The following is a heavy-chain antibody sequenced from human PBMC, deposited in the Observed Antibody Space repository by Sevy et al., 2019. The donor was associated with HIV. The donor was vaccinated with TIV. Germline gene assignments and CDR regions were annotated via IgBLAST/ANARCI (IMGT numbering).Heavy chain of an antibody. CDR3: ARDGDSLTGSLNWFDP. D-gene: IGHD3-9*01. Sequence: SETLSLTCTVSGGSITSLYWGWIRQPPGKGLEWIANIYYIGNTNYNPSLKSRVTISLDTSKNQFSLRLSSVTAADTAVYYCARDGDSLTGSLNWFDPWGQGTLVTVSS. CDR2: IYYIGNT. J-gene: IGHJ5*02. V-gene: IGHV4-59*11. CDR1: GGSITSLY.